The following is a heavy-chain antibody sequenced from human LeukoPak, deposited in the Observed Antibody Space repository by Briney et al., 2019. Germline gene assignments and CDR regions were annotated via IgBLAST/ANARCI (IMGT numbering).Heavy chain of an antibody. V-gene: IGHV1-8*01. CDR1: GYTFTSYD. Sequence: ASVKVSCKASGYTFTSYDINWVRQATGQGLEWMGWMNPNSGNTGYAQKFQGRVTMTRNTSISTAYMELSSLRSEDTAVYYCAILAYCGGDCGHWGQGTLVTVSS. CDR2: MNPNSGNT. J-gene: IGHJ4*02. CDR3: AILAYCGGDCGH. D-gene: IGHD2-21*02.